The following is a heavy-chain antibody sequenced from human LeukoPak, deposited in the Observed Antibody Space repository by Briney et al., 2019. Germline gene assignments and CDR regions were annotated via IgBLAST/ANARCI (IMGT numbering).Heavy chain of an antibody. J-gene: IGHJ3*02. CDR1: GGSFSGYY. CDR3: ARVVVVPAARGRPDAFDI. CDR2: INHSGST. D-gene: IGHD2-2*01. Sequence: SETLSLTCAVYGGSFSGYYWSWIRQPPGKGLEWVGEINHSGSTNYNPSLKSRVTISVDTSKNQFSLKLSSVTAADTAVYYCARVVVVPAARGRPDAFDIWGQGTMVTVSS. V-gene: IGHV4-34*01.